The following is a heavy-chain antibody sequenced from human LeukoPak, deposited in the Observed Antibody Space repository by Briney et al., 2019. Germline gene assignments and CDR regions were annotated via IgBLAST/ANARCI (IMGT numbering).Heavy chain of an antibody. CDR2: ISAYNGNT. J-gene: IGHJ4*02. V-gene: IGHV1-18*01. CDR1: GYTFTSYG. CDR3: AREGTFYDSSGYYKGLVFFDY. Sequence: ASVKVSYKASGYTFTSYGISWVRQAPGQGLEWMGWISAYNGNTNYAQKLQGRVTMTTDTSTSTAYTELRSLRSDDTAVYYCAREGTFYDSSGYYKGLVFFDYWGQGTLVTVSS. D-gene: IGHD3-22*01.